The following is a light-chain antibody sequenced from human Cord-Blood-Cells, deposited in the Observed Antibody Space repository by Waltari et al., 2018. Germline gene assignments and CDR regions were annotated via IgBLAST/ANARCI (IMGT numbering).Light chain of an antibody. CDR3: QQANSFPWT. CDR2: PAS. CDR1: QGISSW. V-gene: IGKV1-12*01. J-gene: IGKJ1*01. Sequence: DIQLTQSPSSVSASVGDRVTITGRASQGISSWLAWYQQKPGKAPKLLIYPASSLQSGVPSRFSGGGCGTDFTLPISSLQPEEFATYYWQQANSFPWTFGQGTKVEIK.